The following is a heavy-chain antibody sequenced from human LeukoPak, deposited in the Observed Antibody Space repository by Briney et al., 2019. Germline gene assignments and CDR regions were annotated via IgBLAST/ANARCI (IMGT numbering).Heavy chain of an antibody. CDR1: GFTFSDYN. Sequence: GGSLRLSCAASGFTFSDYNMSWVRQAPGKGLEWVANIKQDGSAKYYVDSVKGRFTISRDNAKNSLYLQMNSLRAEDTAVYYCARDSITMTVVVGDLDYWGQGTLVTVSS. CDR3: ARDSITMTVVVGDLDY. J-gene: IGHJ4*02. CDR2: IKQDGSAK. D-gene: IGHD3-22*01. V-gene: IGHV3-7*01.